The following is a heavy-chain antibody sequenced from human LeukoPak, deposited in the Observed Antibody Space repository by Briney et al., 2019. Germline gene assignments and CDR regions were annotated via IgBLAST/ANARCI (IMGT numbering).Heavy chain of an antibody. Sequence: GESLKISCKGSAYSFTSYWIGWVRQMPGKGLECMGIIYPGDSDARYSPSFQGQVTISADRSISTAYLQWSSLKASDTAMYYCARHETGPYFDYWGQGTLVTVSS. CDR2: IYPGDSDA. V-gene: IGHV5-51*01. CDR1: AYSFTSYW. CDR3: ARHETGPYFDY. D-gene: IGHD1-1*01. J-gene: IGHJ4*02.